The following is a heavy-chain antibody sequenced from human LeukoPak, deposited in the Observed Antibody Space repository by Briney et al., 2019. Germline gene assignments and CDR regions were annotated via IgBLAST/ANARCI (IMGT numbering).Heavy chain of an antibody. Sequence: RGSLLLSCAASGFTFSSYWMSWVRQAPGKGLEWVANIKHGGSEEYFVDSVKGRFTISRDNAKNSLYLQMNSLRAEDTAVYYCARDIVVVTAYFDYWGQGTLVTVSS. CDR3: ARDIVVVTAYFDY. CDR2: IKHGGSEE. CDR1: GFTFSSYW. V-gene: IGHV3-7*05. D-gene: IGHD2-21*02. J-gene: IGHJ4*02.